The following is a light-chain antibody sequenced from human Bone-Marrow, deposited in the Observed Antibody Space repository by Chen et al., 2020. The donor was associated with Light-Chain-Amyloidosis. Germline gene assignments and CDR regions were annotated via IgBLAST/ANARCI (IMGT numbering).Light chain of an antibody. J-gene: IGKJ2*01. CDR2: GAS. CDR1: QSVSSSY. Sequence: EIVLTQSPGTLSLSPGERATLTCRASQSVSSSYLAWYQQKPCQAPRLLSYGASSRATGIQDRFSGSGSGTDFTLTISRLEPEDFAVYYCQQYGSSLYTFGQGTKLEIK. V-gene: IGKV3-20*01. CDR3: QQYGSSLYT.